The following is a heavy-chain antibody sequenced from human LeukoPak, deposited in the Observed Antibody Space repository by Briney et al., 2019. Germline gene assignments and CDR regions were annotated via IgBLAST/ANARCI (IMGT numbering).Heavy chain of an antibody. D-gene: IGHD6-13*01. Sequence: SETLSLTCTVSGGSISSYYWSWIRQPPGKGLEWIGYIYYSGSTNYNPSLKSRVTISVDTSKNQFSLKLSSVTAADTAVYYCARGYGYSSSWGGYFDYWGQGTLVTVSS. CDR3: ARGYGYSSSWGGYFDY. J-gene: IGHJ4*02. CDR1: GGSISSYY. CDR2: IYYSGST. V-gene: IGHV4-59*12.